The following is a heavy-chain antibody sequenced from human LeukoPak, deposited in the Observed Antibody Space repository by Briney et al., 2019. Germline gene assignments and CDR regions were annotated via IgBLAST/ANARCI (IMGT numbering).Heavy chain of an antibody. D-gene: IGHD2-15*01. CDR2: ISSSSTTI. V-gene: IGHV3-48*01. CDR3: AREVTPYY. CDR1: GFTFSSYS. J-gene: IGHJ4*02. Sequence: TGGSLRLSCAASGFTFSSYSMMWVRQAPGKGLEWVSYISSSSTTIHYADSVKGRFTISRDNAKNSVYLQMNSLRAEDTAVYYCAREVTPYYWGQGTLVTVSS.